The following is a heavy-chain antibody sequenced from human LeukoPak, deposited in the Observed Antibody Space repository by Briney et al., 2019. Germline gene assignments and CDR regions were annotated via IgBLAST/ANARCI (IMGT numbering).Heavy chain of an antibody. D-gene: IGHD3-22*01. CDR1: GFTFADYG. J-gene: IGHJ4*02. Sequence: GGSLRLSCAASGFTFADYGMSWVRQAPGKGLVWVCAINWNGGSSGYADSVKGRFTISRDNAKNSLYLQMNSLRAEDTALYHCARAYYYDSSGYFPDWGQGTLVTVSS. CDR2: INWNGGSS. V-gene: IGHV3-20*01. CDR3: ARAYYYDSSGYFPD.